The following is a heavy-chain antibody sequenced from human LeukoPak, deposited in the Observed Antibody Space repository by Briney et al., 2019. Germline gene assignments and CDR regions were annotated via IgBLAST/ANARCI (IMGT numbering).Heavy chain of an antibody. D-gene: IGHD3-9*01. CDR1: GGSISSGGYY. J-gene: IGHJ4*02. CDR3: ARALGRYFNWLLFLDY. Sequence: SETLSLTCTVSGGSISSGGYYWSWLPQHPGMDLVGIGYIYYSGSTYYNPSLKSRVTISVDTSKNQFSLKLSSVTAADTAVYYCARALGRYFNWLLFLDYWGQGTLVTVSS. CDR2: IYYSGST. V-gene: IGHV4-31*03.